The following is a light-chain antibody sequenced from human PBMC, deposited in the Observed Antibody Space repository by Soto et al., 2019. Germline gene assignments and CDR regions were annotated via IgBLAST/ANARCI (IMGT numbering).Light chain of an antibody. CDR2: GAS. Sequence: EIVLTQSPGTLSLSPGERATLSCRASQSVSSSYLAWYQQKPGQAPRLLIYGASSRATGIPDRFSGSGSGTDFTLTISRLEPEDFAVYSCQQYGSSSWTFGQGTRWIS. J-gene: IGKJ1*01. CDR3: QQYGSSSWT. CDR1: QSVSSSY. V-gene: IGKV3-20*01.